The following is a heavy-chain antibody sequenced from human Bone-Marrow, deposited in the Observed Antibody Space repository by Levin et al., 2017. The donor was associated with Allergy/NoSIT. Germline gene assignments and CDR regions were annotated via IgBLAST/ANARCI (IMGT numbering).Heavy chain of an antibody. D-gene: IGHD5-12*01. CDR2: IDWDDDK. J-gene: IGHJ4*02. CDR3: ARIRGGYDLPDY. CDR1: GFSLSTSGMR. V-gene: IGHV2-70*04. Sequence: SGPTLVKPTQTLTLTCTFSGFSLSTSGMRVSWIRQPPGKALEWLARIDWDDDKFYSTSLKTRLTISKDTSKNQVVLTMTNMDPVDTATYYCARIRGGYDLPDYWGQGTLVTVSS.